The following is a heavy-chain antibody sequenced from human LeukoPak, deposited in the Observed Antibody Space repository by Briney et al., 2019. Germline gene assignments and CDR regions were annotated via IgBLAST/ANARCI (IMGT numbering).Heavy chain of an antibody. CDR2: MNPNSGNT. CDR3: ARGCRAVAGYPVKGYYYYMDV. CDR1: GYTFTSYD. Sequence: ASVKVSCKASGYTFTSYDINWVRQATGQGLEWMGWMNPNSGNTGYAQKFQGRVTMTRNNSISTAYMELSSLRSEDTAVYYCARGCRAVAGYPVKGYYYYMDVWGKGTTVTVSS. J-gene: IGHJ6*03. D-gene: IGHD6-19*01. V-gene: IGHV1-8*01.